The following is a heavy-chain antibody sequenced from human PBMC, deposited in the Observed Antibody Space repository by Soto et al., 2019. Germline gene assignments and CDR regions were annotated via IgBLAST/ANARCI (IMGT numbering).Heavy chain of an antibody. D-gene: IGHD4-17*01. CDR2: ISSSGTGT. CDR1: GFTFSSYE. Sequence: GGSLRLSCAASGFTFSSYEMHWVRQAPGKGLEWISYISSSGTGTYYADSVRGRFTMSRDNTKNSVSLQMYSLRAEDTAIYYCVRDLHEPLAADALREANWGQGTQVTVSS. J-gene: IGHJ4*02. V-gene: IGHV3-48*03. CDR3: VRDLHEPLAADALREAN.